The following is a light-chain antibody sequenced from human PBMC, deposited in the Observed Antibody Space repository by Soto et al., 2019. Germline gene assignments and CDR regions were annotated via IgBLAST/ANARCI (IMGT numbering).Light chain of an antibody. CDR1: QSVSGY. J-gene: IGKJ5*01. V-gene: IGKV3-11*01. Sequence: EIVLTQSPATLSLSPGETATLSCRASQSVSGYIGWYQQKPGQAPRLLIYADSNRATGIPARFSGSGSGTDFTLTISSLEPEDFSVYYCQQRYNWPITFGQGTRWRLN. CDR2: ADS. CDR3: QQRYNWPIT.